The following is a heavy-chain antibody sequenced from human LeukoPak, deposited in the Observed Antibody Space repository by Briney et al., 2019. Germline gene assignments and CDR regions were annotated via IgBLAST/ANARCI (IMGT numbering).Heavy chain of an antibody. V-gene: IGHV3-53*01. J-gene: IGHJ4*02. CDR2: IYSGGST. Sequence: GGSLRLSSAASGFTVSSNYMSWVRQAPGKGLEWVSVIYSGGSTYYADSVKGRFTISRDNSKNTLYLQMNSLRAEDTAVYYCARDGENWNQLDYWGQGTLVTVSS. CDR1: GFTVSSNY. CDR3: ARDGENWNQLDY. D-gene: IGHD1-1*01.